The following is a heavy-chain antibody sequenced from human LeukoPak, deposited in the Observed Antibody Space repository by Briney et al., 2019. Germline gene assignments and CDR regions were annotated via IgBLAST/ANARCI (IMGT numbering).Heavy chain of an antibody. D-gene: IGHD6-13*01. J-gene: IGHJ5*02. CDR2: ISSSSSYI. CDR3: ARRGWQQLEPFDP. Sequence: GRSLRLSCAASGFTFSSYSMNWVRQAPGKGLEWVSSISSSSSYIYYADSVKGRFTISRDNAKNSLYLQTNSLRAEDTAVYYCARRGWQQLEPFDPWGQGTLVTVSP. V-gene: IGHV3-21*01. CDR1: GFTFSSYS.